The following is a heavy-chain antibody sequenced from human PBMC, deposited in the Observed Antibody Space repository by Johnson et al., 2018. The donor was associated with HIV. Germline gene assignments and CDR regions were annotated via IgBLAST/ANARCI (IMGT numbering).Heavy chain of an antibody. CDR1: GFTFSSYG. J-gene: IGHJ3*02. Sequence: QVQLVESGGGVVQPGRSLRLSCAASGFTFSSYGMHWVRQAPGKGLECVAVISYDGSNKYYADSVKGRFTISRDNSKNTLYLQVNSLRAEDTAVYYCAKDQGITMIVVVAGAFDIWGQGTMVTVSS. CDR2: ISYDGSNK. D-gene: IGHD3-22*01. V-gene: IGHV3-30*18. CDR3: AKDQGITMIVVVAGAFDI.